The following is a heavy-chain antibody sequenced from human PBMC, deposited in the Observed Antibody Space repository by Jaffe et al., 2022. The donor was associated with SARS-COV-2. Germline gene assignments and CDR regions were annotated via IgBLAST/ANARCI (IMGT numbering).Heavy chain of an antibody. CDR1: GFTFSSYG. D-gene: IGHD6-13*01. CDR3: AKDIRDSSPDY. J-gene: IGHJ4*02. CDR2: ISYDGSNK. Sequence: QVQLVESGGGVVQPGRSLRLSCAASGFTFSSYGMHWVRQAPGKGLEWVAVISYDGSNKYYADSVKGRFTISRDNSKNTLYLQMNSLRAEDTAVYYCAKDIRDSSPDYWGQGTLVTVSS. V-gene: IGHV3-30*18.